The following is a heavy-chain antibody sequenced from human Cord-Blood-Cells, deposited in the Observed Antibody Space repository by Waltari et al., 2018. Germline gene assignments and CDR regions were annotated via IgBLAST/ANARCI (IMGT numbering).Heavy chain of an antibody. CDR3: ARYSGGFDY. J-gene: IGHJ4*02. D-gene: IGHD3-16*01. CDR2: IYHSGSS. Sequence: QVQLQESGPGLVKPSETLSLTCAVSGYSISSGYYWGWIRQPPGKGMEWIGSIYHSGSSYYNPSLKSRFTISVDTSKNQFSLKLSSVTAADTAVYYCARYSGGFDYWGQGTLVTVSS. V-gene: IGHV4-38-2*01. CDR1: GYSISSGYY.